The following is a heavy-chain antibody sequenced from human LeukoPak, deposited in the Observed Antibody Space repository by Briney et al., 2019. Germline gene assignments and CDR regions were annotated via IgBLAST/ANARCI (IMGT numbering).Heavy chain of an antibody. Sequence: ASVKVSCKASGYSFTSHYMHWVRQAPGQGLEWMGLINPRGTSTIYAEKFQGRIIMTRDMSTTTDYMELSSLRSDDTAVYYCARDNSIHERGWWFDPWGQGTLVTVSS. CDR2: INPRGTST. D-gene: IGHD4-23*01. CDR3: ARDNSIHERGWWFDP. CDR1: GYSFTSHY. V-gene: IGHV1-46*01. J-gene: IGHJ5*02.